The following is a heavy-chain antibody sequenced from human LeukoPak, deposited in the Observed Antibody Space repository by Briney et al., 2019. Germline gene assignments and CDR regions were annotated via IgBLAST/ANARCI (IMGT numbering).Heavy chain of an antibody. Sequence: ASVKVSCKASGYTFTSYDINWVRQATGQGLEWIGWMHPNSGNTGYAQKFQGRDTMTRNTSISTAYMELSSLRSEDTAVYYCARARASSGWWEGYYFDYWGQGTLVTVSS. V-gene: IGHV1-8*01. CDR2: MHPNSGNT. CDR1: GYTFTSYD. D-gene: IGHD6-19*01. J-gene: IGHJ4*02. CDR3: ARARASSGWWEGYYFDY.